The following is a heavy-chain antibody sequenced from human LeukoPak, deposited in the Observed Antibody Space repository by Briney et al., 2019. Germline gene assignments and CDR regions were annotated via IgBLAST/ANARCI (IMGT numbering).Heavy chain of an antibody. CDR1: GGSISSSSYY. CDR2: IYYSGST. V-gene: IGHV4-39*07. D-gene: IGHD3-22*01. J-gene: IGHJ6*03. Sequence: RSSETLSLTCTVSGGSISSSSYYWGWIRQPPGRGLEWIGSIYYSGSTYYNPSLKSRVTISVDTSKNQFSLKLSSVTAADTAVYYCARVRSGKYYYDSSGYYSGGRDYYYMDVWGKGTTVTVSS. CDR3: ARVRSGKYYYDSSGYYSGGRDYYYMDV.